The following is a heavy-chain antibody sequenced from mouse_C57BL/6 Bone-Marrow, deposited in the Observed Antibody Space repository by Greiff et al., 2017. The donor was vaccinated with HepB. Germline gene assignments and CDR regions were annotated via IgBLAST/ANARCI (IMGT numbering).Heavy chain of an antibody. CDR2: IHPNSGST. CDR1: GYTFTSYW. D-gene: IGHD1-1*01. V-gene: IGHV1-64*01. Sequence: VQLQQPGAELVKPGASVKLSCKASGYTFTSYWMHWVKQRPGQGLEWIGMIHPNSGSTNYNEKFKSKATLTVDKSSSTAYMQLSSLTSEDSAVYYCARSGTTVVATDAMDYWGQGTSVTVSS. J-gene: IGHJ4*01. CDR3: ARSGTTVVATDAMDY.